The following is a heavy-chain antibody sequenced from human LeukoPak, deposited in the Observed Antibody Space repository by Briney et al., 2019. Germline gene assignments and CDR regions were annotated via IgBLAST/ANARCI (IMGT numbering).Heavy chain of an antibody. D-gene: IGHD3-10*01. J-gene: IGHJ6*02. CDR2: INTNTGNP. CDR1: GYTFTSYA. Sequence: EASVKVSCNASGYTFTSYAMNWVRQAPGQGLEWMGWINTNTGNPTYAQGFTGRFVFSLHTSVSTAYLQISSLKAEDTAVYYCARDVEGYYGSSPGDGMDVWGQGTTVTVSS. CDR3: ARDVEGYYGSSPGDGMDV. V-gene: IGHV7-4-1*02.